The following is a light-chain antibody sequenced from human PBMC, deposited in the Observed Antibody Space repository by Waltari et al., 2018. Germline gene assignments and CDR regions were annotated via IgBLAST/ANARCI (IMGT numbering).Light chain of an antibody. J-gene: IGLJ3*02. CDR1: SSDIGSTY. CDR2: RSN. Sequence: QSVLTQPPSASGTPGQRVTISCSGSSSDIGSTYVYWYQQLPGTAPKLLIYRSNQRPSGVPDRCSGSRSGTSASLAISGLRSEDEADYHCAAWDDSLSGPVFGGGTKLTVL. V-gene: IGLV1-47*01. CDR3: AAWDDSLSGPV.